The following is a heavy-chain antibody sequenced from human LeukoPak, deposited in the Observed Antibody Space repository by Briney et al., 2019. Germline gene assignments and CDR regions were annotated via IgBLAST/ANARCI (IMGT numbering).Heavy chain of an antibody. V-gene: IGHV3-21*04. J-gene: IGHJ4*02. D-gene: IGHD3-10*01. CDR1: GFTFRSYS. Sequence: GGSLRLSCVASGFTFRSYSMNWVRQAPGKGLEWVSSISGSSSYKNYADSVKGRFTISRDNAKNSLYLQMNSLRAEDTALYYCARDDYGSGSWNDYWGQGTLVTVSS. CDR2: ISGSSSYK. CDR3: ARDDYGSGSWNDY.